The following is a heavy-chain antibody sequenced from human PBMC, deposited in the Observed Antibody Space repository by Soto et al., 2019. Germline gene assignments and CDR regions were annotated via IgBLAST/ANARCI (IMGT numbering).Heavy chain of an antibody. Sequence: PGGSLRLSCAASGFTFSDYAMSWIRQAPGKGLAWVSSIFGSGRTIYYADSVKGRFTISRDNSKNTLFLQMNSLRAEDTAVYYCARRTGTTYAPWGQGTLVTVSS. CDR1: GFTFSDYA. J-gene: IGHJ5*02. D-gene: IGHD1-1*01. CDR3: ARRTGTTYAP. V-gene: IGHV3-23*01. CDR2: IFGSGRTI.